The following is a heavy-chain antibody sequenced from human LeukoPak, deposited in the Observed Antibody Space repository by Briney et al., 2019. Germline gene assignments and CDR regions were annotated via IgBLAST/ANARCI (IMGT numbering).Heavy chain of an antibody. D-gene: IGHD1-26*01. CDR1: GFPFTGSA. Sequence: GGSLRLSCAASGFPFTGSAMTWVRQAPGKGLEWVSAISPSGGDTIYTDSVKDRFSISRDNSKSTLYPQMNSLRAEDTAIYYCAKGGSYAPLDYWGQGTLVTVSS. CDR3: AKGGSYAPLDY. J-gene: IGHJ4*02. CDR2: ISPSGGDT. V-gene: IGHV3-23*01.